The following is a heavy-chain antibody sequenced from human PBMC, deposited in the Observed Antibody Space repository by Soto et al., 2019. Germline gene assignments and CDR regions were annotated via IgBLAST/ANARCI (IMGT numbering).Heavy chain of an antibody. J-gene: IGHJ4*02. D-gene: IGHD3-10*01. CDR2: ISCDGSNK. V-gene: IGHV3-30-3*01. Sequence: QVQLVEPGGGVVQPGRSLRLSCAASGFTVSSYAMHGVRQAPGKGLEWVAVISCDGSNKYYADSVKGRFTISRDNSKNTVYLQMNSLRAEDTAVYYCARANGTNYYGSGSYGDYFDYWGQGTLVTVSS. CDR3: ARANGTNYYGSGSYGDYFDY. CDR1: GFTVSSYA.